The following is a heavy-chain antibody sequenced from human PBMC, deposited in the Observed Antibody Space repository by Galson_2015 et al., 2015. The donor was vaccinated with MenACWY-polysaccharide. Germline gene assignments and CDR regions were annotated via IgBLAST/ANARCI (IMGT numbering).Heavy chain of an antibody. J-gene: IGHJ4*02. CDR2: ISPYSGNT. D-gene: IGHD2-15*01. Sequence: SVKVSCKASGYTFTSYDISWVRQAPGQGLEWMGWISPYSGNTNYPQKFQGRVTMTRNTSMSTAYMELRSLRSDDTAVYYCAIGSGRGGISVAKALNDYWGQGTLVTVSS. CDR3: AIGSGRGGISVAKALNDY. V-gene: IGHV1-18*01. CDR1: GYTFTSYD.